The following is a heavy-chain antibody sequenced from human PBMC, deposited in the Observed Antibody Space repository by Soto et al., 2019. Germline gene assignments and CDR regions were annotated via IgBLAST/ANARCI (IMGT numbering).Heavy chain of an antibody. V-gene: IGHV3-21*01. J-gene: IGHJ3*02. CDR3: ARDEDYYGSGSYYVAFDI. CDR1: GFTFSSYS. CDR2: ISSSSSYI. Sequence: GGSLRLSCAASGFTFSSYSMNWVRQAPGKGLEWVSSISSSSSYIYYADSVKGRFTISRDNAKNSLYLQMNSLRAEDTAVYYCARDEDYYGSGSYYVAFDIWGQGTMVTVSS. D-gene: IGHD3-10*01.